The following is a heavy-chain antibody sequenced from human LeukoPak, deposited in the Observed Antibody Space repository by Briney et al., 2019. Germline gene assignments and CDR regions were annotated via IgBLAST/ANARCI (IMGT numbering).Heavy chain of an antibody. CDR3: AKDWQQLPED. Sequence: GGSLRLFCAASRFTFSIYGMHWVRQAPGKGLEWVAIISYDGSNKYYGDSVKGRFTISRDNSKNTLYLQMNSLRGEDTAVYYCAKDWQQLPEDWGQGTLVTVSS. CDR2: ISYDGSNK. V-gene: IGHV3-30*18. CDR1: RFTFSIYG. D-gene: IGHD6-13*01. J-gene: IGHJ4*02.